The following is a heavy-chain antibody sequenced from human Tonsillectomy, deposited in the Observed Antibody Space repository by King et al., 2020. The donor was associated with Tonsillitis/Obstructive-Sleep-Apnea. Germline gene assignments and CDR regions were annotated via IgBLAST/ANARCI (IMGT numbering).Heavy chain of an antibody. Sequence: VQLQQWGAGLLKPSETLSLTCAVYGGSFSGYYWSWIRQPPGKGLEWIGEINHSGCTNYNPSLKSRVTISVDTSKNQFSLKLSSVTAADTAVYYCARGPFPSEGVTIFGVVISYYFDYWGQGTLVTVSS. V-gene: IGHV4-34*01. J-gene: IGHJ4*02. D-gene: IGHD3-3*01. CDR1: GGSFSGYY. CDR3: ARGPFPSEGVTIFGVVISYYFDY. CDR2: INHSGCT.